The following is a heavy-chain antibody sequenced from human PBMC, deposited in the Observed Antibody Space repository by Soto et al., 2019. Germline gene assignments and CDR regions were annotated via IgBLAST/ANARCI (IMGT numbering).Heavy chain of an antibody. CDR3: ARQPYTSGAYYFDY. CDR1: GDSISSYY. CDR2: IFHTGSA. D-gene: IGHD6-19*01. V-gene: IGHV4-59*08. J-gene: IGHJ4*02. Sequence: QVQLQESGPGLVKPSETLSLTCTVSGDSISSYYWSWIRQPPGKGLEWIGYIFHTGSANYNPSLKSRVTLSIDTSKNQFSLRLSSVTAADTAVYYCARQPYTSGAYYFDYWGQGTPVTVSS.